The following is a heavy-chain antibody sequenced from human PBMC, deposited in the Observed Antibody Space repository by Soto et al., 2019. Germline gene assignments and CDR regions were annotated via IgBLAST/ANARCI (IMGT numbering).Heavy chain of an antibody. CDR3: AAQGVGGTYDYTFEP. Sequence: SETLSLTCTVSGGSISSGEYYWSWIRQPPGKGLEWIGYIYYSGSTYYNTSLKSRVTISVDTSKNQFSLKLSSGTAAGTAVYYCAAQGVGGTYDYTFEPWGHGTLVTVSS. CDR2: IYYSGST. CDR1: GGSISSGEYY. J-gene: IGHJ5*02. V-gene: IGHV4-30-4*08. D-gene: IGHD1-26*01.